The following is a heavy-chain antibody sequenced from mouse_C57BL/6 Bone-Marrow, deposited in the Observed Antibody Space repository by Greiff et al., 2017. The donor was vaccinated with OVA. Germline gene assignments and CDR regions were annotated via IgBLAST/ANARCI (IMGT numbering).Heavy chain of an antibody. CDR3: ARWGVTTRDYYAMDY. CDR1: GFTFSDYY. V-gene: IGHV5-12*01. CDR2: ISNGGGST. Sequence: EVKVVESGGGLVQPGGSLKLSCAASGFTFSDYYMYWVRQTPEKRLEWVAYISNGGGSTYYPDTVKGRFTISRDNAKNTLYLQMSRLKSEDTAMYYCARWGVTTRDYYAMDYWGQGTSVTVSS. J-gene: IGHJ4*01. D-gene: IGHD2-2*01.